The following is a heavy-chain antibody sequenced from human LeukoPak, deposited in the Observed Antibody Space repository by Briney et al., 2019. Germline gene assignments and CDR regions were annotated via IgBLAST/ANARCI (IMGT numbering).Heavy chain of an antibody. CDR2: ISSNGDNT. V-gene: IGHV3-64D*06. J-gene: IGHJ4*02. CDR3: VRGTGY. CDR1: GFTFSTYV. Sequence: GGSLRLSCSVSGFTFSTYVMHWVRQAPGKGLEYVSAISSNGDNTYYADSVKGRFTISRDNSRNTLYLQMGSLRADDTAVYYCVRGTGYWGQGTLVTVSS.